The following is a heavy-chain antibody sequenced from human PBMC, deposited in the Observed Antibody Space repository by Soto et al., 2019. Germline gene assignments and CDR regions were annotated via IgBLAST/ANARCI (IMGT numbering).Heavy chain of an antibody. Sequence: SETLSLTCTVSGGSIDNNGYSWTWIRQRPGGGLEWLGSNNYRADTYYTPPLRSRITISLDTSQNQFSLWLTSVTAADTAIYYCARGGSGWKALNYFDSWGQGILVTVSS. CDR2: NNYRADT. CDR1: GGSIDNNGYS. D-gene: IGHD6-19*01. J-gene: IGHJ4*02. CDR3: ARGGSGWKALNYFDS. V-gene: IGHV4-31*03.